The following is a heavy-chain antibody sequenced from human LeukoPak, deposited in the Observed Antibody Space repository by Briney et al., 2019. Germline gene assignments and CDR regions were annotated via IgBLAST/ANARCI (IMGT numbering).Heavy chain of an antibody. CDR3: ARDARGYSGYDSDY. Sequence: SVKVSCKASGGTFSSYAISWVRQAPGQGPEWMGRIIPILGIANYAQKFQGRVTITADKSTSTAYMELSSLRSEDTAVYYCARDARGYSGYDSDYWGQGTLVTVSS. V-gene: IGHV1-69*04. J-gene: IGHJ4*02. CDR2: IIPILGIA. D-gene: IGHD5-12*01. CDR1: GGTFSSYA.